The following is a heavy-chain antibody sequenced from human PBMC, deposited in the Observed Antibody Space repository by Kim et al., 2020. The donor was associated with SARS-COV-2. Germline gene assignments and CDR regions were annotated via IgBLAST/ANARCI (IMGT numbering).Heavy chain of an antibody. CDR2: GST. Sequence: GSTYHNPPLKRRVTISVDTSKNQFSLKLSSVTAADTAVYYCARERAGWFDPWGQGTLVTVSS. D-gene: IGHD3-10*01. CDR3: ARERAGWFDP. V-gene: IGHV4-31*02. J-gene: IGHJ5*02.